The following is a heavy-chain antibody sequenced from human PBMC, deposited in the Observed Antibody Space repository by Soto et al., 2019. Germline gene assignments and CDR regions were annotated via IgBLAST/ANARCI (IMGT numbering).Heavy chain of an antibody. CDR1: GFTFRDYY. CDR2: ISSSSSYT. V-gene: IGHV3-11*05. CDR3: ARDMRTSYYDILTGPQSGGMDV. Sequence: GGSLSLSCAASGFTFRDYYMSWIRQAPGKGLEWVSYISSSSSYTNYADSVKGRFTISRDNAKNSLYLQMNSLRAEDTAVYYCARDMRTSYYDILTGPQSGGMDVWGQGTTVTVSS. J-gene: IGHJ6*02. D-gene: IGHD3-9*01.